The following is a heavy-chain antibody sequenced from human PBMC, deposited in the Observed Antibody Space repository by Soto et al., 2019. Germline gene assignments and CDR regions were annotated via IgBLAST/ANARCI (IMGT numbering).Heavy chain of an antibody. Sequence: VSVKVSCKASGYTFTSYAMHWVRQAPGQRLEWMGWINAGNGNTKYSQKFQGRVTITRDTSASTAYMELSSLRSEDTAVYYCARFYGSGSYYEYYFDYWGQGTLVTVSS. CDR3: ARFYGSGSYYEYYFDY. D-gene: IGHD3-10*01. V-gene: IGHV1-3*01. CDR1: GYTFTSYA. J-gene: IGHJ4*02. CDR2: INAGNGNT.